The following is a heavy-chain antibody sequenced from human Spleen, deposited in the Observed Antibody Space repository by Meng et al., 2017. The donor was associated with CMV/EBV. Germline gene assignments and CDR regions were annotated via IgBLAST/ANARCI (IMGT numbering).Heavy chain of an antibody. CDR3: AKSVLAVPDF. CDR1: GFTFSSYG. CDR2: ITHSADST. V-gene: IGHV3-23*01. D-gene: IGHD2/OR15-2a*01. J-gene: IGHJ4*02. Sequence: EVQMLVFWGALVQPGVSLRLSCATSGFTFSSYGMAWVRQAPGKGLEWVSSITHSADSTYYSDSVRGRFIISRDNFKNTLHLQMNNLRVEDTAVYYCAKSVLAVPDFWGQGTLVTVSS.